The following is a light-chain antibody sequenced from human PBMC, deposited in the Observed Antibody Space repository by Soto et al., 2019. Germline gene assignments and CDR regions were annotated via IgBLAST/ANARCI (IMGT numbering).Light chain of an antibody. J-gene: IGKJ1*01. CDR3: QQYGSWT. Sequence: EIVLTQSPGTLSVSPGERATLSCRASQTISTNNLAWYQQKPGQAPSLLIYGTSSRATGIPDRFSGSGSGTDFTLTISRLAPEDSAIYYCQQYGSWTFGQGTKVEIK. CDR2: GTS. V-gene: IGKV3-20*01. CDR1: QTISTNN.